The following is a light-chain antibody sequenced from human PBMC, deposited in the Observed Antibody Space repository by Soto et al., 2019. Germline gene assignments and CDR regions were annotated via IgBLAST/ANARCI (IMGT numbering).Light chain of an antibody. CDR2: DAS. Sequence: EIVLTQSPATLSLSPGERATLSCRASQTVRYLAWYQQKPGQAPRLLIYDASNRAAGIPARFSGSGSGTDFTLIISTLEPEDFAVYYCQQYNNGPGFTFGPGTKVDMK. CDR3: QQYNNGPGFT. J-gene: IGKJ3*01. CDR1: QTVRY. V-gene: IGKV3-11*01.